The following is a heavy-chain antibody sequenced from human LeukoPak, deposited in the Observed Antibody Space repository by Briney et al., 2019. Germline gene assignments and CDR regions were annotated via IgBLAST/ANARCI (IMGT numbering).Heavy chain of an antibody. CDR2: IRSQTYGGTT. CDR3: TRLRGYSDFDY. Sequence: GGSLRLSCTASGFIFGDYVMSWVRQAPGKGLEWVGLIRSQTYGGTTEHAASVKGRFTISRDDSKSIAYLQMNSLTSEDTAVYYCTRLRGYSDFDYWGQGTLVTVSS. J-gene: IGHJ4*02. V-gene: IGHV3-49*04. D-gene: IGHD3-22*01. CDR1: GFIFGDYV.